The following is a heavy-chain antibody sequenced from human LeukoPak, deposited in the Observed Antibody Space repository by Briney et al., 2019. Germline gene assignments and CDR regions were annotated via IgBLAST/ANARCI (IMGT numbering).Heavy chain of an antibody. CDR1: GFTFSSYA. Sequence: GGSLRLSCAASGFTFSSYAMSWVRQAPGKGLEWVSGINWNGGSTGYADSVKGRFTISRDNAKNSLYLQMNSLRAEDTALYYCARGPDYGNYQYYFDYWGQGTLVTVSS. D-gene: IGHD4-11*01. J-gene: IGHJ4*02. V-gene: IGHV3-20*04. CDR2: INWNGGST. CDR3: ARGPDYGNYQYYFDY.